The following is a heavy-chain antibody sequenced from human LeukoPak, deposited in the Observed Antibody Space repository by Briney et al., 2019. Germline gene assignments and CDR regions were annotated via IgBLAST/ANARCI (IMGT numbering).Heavy chain of an antibody. CDR1: GFTFSSYA. CDR3: ARETGTRIVKFDY. D-gene: IGHD1-1*01. CDR2: ISYDGSNK. V-gene: IGHV3-30*04. Sequence: QPGGSLRLSCAASGFTFSSYAMHWVRRAPGKGLEWVAVISYDGSNKYYADSVKGRFTISRDNSKNTLYLQMNSLRAEDTAVYYCARETGTRIVKFDYWGQGTLVTVSS. J-gene: IGHJ4*02.